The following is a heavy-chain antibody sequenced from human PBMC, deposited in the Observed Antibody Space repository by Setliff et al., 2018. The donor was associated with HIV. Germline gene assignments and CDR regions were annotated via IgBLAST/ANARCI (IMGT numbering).Heavy chain of an antibody. V-gene: IGHV4-59*11. J-gene: IGHJ6*02. D-gene: IGHD3-10*01. CDR1: GGSISGHY. CDR3: ARPGSSSYYYAMDV. Sequence: SETLSLTCSFSGGSISGHYWSWIRQTPGKGLEWIATIYTTERISYNPSLRSRVTISVETSQNLFSPRLRSVTAADTGVYYCARPGSSSYYYAMDVWGLGTTVTVSS. CDR2: IYTTERI.